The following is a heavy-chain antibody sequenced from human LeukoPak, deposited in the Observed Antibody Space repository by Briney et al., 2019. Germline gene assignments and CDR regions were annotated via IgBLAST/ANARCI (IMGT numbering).Heavy chain of an antibody. CDR1: GGTINSGNYF. Sequence: SQTLSLTCTASGGTINSGNYFWSWIRQAPGKGLEWIGCIYYSGTTYNNPSLKSRLILSVDTAKNQFSLRLSSVTVADTPVYYCPYLFTTPAGRPHALDIWRQQTMVTVSS. J-gene: IGHJ3*02. CDR3: PYLFTTPAGRPHALDI. D-gene: IGHD2-2*01. CDR2: IYYSGTT. V-gene: IGHV4-30-4*08.